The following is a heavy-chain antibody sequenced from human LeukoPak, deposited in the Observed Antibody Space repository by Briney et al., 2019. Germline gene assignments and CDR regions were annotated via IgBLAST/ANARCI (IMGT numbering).Heavy chain of an antibody. D-gene: IGHD3-10*01. CDR2: ITGSGDGT. CDR1: GFTFSSYA. V-gene: IGHV3-23*01. J-gene: IGHJ4*02. Sequence: AGGSLRLSCAASGFTFSSYAMMWVRRAPGKRLEWVSSITGSGDGTYYADSVRGRFTISRDNSKNTLYLQVNSLRAEDTAVYFCVKGFVHPTYYFEYWGQGTLVTVSS. CDR3: VKGFVHPTYYFEY.